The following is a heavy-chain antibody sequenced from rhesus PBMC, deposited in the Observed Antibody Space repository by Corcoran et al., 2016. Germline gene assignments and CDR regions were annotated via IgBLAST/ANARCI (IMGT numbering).Heavy chain of an antibody. D-gene: IGHD3-3*01. CDR2: SYWDDDK. CDR3: ARTPTYYNIWTGYYTGQYYFDY. CDR1: GFPLSTSGMG. J-gene: IGHJ4*01. V-gene: IGHV2S1*01. Sequence: QVTLKESGPALVKPTQTLTLTCTFSGFPLSTSGMGVGWCRQTPGKALEWVAMSYWDDDKYYSTSLQSSLTISKYTSKIQVVLTMTNMDPVDTATYYCARTPTYYNIWTGYYTGQYYFDYWGQGVLVTVSS.